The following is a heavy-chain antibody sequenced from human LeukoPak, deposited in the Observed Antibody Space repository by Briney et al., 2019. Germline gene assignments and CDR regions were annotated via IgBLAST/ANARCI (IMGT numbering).Heavy chain of an antibody. D-gene: IGHD7-27*01. Sequence: ASVKVSCKASGYTFINYGISWVRQAPGQGLEWMGWISIYSGNTNYAQKFQDRISMTTDTSTNTAYMELRSLKSDDTAVYYCARDPGGTWGFDYWGQGALVTVSS. J-gene: IGHJ4*02. V-gene: IGHV1-18*01. CDR2: ISIYSGNT. CDR1: GYTFINYG. CDR3: ARDPGGTWGFDY.